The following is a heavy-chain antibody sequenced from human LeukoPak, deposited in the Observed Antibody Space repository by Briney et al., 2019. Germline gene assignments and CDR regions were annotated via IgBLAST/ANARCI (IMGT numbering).Heavy chain of an antibody. V-gene: IGHV4-59*01. CDR3: AREISGYDWLDY. D-gene: IGHD5-12*01. J-gene: IGHJ4*02. CDR2: IYYSGST. CDR1: GGSISSYY. Sequence: PSETLSLTCTVSGGSISSYYWSWIRQPPGKGLEWIGYIYYSGSTNYNPSLKSRVTISVDTSKNQFSLKLSSVTAADTAVYYCAREISGYDWLDYWGQGTLVTVSS.